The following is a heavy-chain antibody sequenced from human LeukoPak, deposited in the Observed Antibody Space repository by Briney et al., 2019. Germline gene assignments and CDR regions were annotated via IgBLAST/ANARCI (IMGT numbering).Heavy chain of an antibody. CDR2: ISGSGGRT. CDR1: GFTFSTYG. J-gene: IGHJ4*02. Sequence: GGFLRLSCAASGFTFSTYGMSWVRQAPGKGLDWVSAISGSGGRTSYADSVAGRFTVSRDNSKNTLYLQMNNLRAEDTALYYCAKDRYYDNSGNHFESEKWGQGTLVTVSS. D-gene: IGHD3-22*01. CDR3: AKDRYYDNSGNHFESEK. V-gene: IGHV3-23*01.